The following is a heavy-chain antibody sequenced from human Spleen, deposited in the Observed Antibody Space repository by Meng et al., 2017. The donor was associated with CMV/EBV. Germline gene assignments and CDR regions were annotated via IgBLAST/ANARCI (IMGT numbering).Heavy chain of an antibody. V-gene: IGHV1-69*05. CDR1: GGTLNSHG. Sequence: ASGGTLNSHGISWVRQAPGQGLEWMGAIIPIFGKANYAQRFRGRVTITTDESSTTAYMELSSLRSEDTAIYYCASEGITGTTICFDYWGQGTLVTVSS. CDR2: IIPIFGKA. J-gene: IGHJ4*02. CDR3: ASEGITGTTICFDY. D-gene: IGHD1-20*01.